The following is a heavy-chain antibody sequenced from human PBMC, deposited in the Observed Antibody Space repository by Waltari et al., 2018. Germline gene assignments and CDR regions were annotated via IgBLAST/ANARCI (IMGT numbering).Heavy chain of an antibody. CDR1: GDSLPSASY. CDR3: ARHESAHYGGFDS. Sequence: QVQLQESGPGLVKPSETLSLTCAVSGDSLPSASYWGWIRQPPGKGLEWIGYVYHFGSSSYNPSLKSRVTMSVDTSKRQFSLNLSSVTAAGTAVYYCARHESAHYGGFDSWGRGTLVTVSA. CDR2: VYHFGSS. J-gene: IGHJ4*02. V-gene: IGHV4-38-2*01. D-gene: IGHD4-17*01.